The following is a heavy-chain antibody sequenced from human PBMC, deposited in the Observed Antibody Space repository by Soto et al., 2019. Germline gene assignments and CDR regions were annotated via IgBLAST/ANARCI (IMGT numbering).Heavy chain of an antibody. J-gene: IGHJ4*02. CDR2: ISGSGGST. Sequence: GGSLRLSCAASGFTFSSYAMSWVRQAPGKGLEWVSAISGSGGSTYYADSVKGRFTISRDNSKNTLYLQMNSLRAEDTAVYYCANLNSWYSSYTYWGQGTLVTVSS. D-gene: IGHD4-4*01. CDR3: ANLNSWYSSYTY. CDR1: GFTFSSYA. V-gene: IGHV3-23*01.